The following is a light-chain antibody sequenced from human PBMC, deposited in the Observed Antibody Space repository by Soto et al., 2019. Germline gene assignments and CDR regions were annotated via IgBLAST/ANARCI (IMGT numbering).Light chain of an antibody. Sequence: EIVLTQSPGTLSLSPGERATLSCRASQSVSSSYLAWYQQKPGQAPRLLIYGASSRATGIPDRFSGSGSGTDFTLTISRLEPEDFAVYYCQQRSNWPPLTFGGGTKVDI. CDR2: GAS. V-gene: IGKV3D-20*02. CDR1: QSVSSSY. CDR3: QQRSNWPPLT. J-gene: IGKJ4*01.